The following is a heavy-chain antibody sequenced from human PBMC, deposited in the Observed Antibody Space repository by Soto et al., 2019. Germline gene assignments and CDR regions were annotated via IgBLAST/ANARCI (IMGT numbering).Heavy chain of an antibody. V-gene: IGHV3-33*01. D-gene: IGHD3-10*01. CDR2: IWYDGANK. Sequence: QVQLVESGGGVVQPGRSLRLSCAASGFTFSRYGMHWVRQAPGKGLEWVAVIWYDGANKFYADSVKGRFTISRDNSKNTLDMQMNSLRAEDTAVYFCARDPENYGSGSYPTLWGQVTLGTVAS. CDR1: GFTFSRYG. J-gene: IGHJ4*02. CDR3: ARDPENYGSGSYPTL.